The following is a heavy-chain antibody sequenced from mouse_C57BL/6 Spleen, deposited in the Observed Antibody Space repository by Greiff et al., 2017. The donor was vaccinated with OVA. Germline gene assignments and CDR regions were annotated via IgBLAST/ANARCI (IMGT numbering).Heavy chain of an antibody. D-gene: IGHD1-1*01. CDR3: ARDGSSYPGWFAY. Sequence: QVHVKQSGPELVKPGASVKLSCKASGYTFTSYDINWVKQRPGQGLEWIGWIYPRDGSTKYNEKFKGKATLTVDTSSSTAYMELHSLTSEDSAVYFCARDGSSYPGWFAYWGQGTLVTVSA. V-gene: IGHV1-85*01. J-gene: IGHJ3*01. CDR1: GYTFTSYD. CDR2: IYPRDGST.